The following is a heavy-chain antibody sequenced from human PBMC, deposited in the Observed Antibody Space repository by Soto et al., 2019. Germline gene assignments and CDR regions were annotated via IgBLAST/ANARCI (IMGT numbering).Heavy chain of an antibody. CDR2: IYHSGST. CDR1: GGSISSGGYS. Sequence: PSETLSLTCAVSGGSISSGGYSWSWIRQPPGKGLEWIGYIYHSGSTYYNPSLKSRVTISVDRSKNQFSLKLSSVTAADTAVYYCARVRGDSSGPPQVLEPWGQGTLVTVSS. V-gene: IGHV4-30-2*01. CDR3: ARVRGDSSGPPQVLEP. D-gene: IGHD3-22*01. J-gene: IGHJ5*02.